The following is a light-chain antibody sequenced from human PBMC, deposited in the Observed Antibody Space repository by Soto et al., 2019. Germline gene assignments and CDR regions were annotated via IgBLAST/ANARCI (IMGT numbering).Light chain of an antibody. CDR2: GSD. CDR3: GPWDSSLNAWV. Sequence: QSVLTQPPSVSAAPGQTVTISCSGSSSNIGKNHVSWYQHLPGTVPELLIYGSDKRPSGIPDRFSGSKSGTSATLGITGLQTGDEDDYYCGPWDSSLNAWVFGGGTKLTVL. CDR1: SSNIGKNH. V-gene: IGLV1-51*01. J-gene: IGLJ3*02.